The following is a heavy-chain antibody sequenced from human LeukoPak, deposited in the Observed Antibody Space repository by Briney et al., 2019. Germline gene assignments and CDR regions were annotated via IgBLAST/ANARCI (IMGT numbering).Heavy chain of an antibody. D-gene: IGHD3-9*01. Sequence: SETLSLTCAVSGGSISSGGYSWSWIRQPPGKGLEWIGYIYHNESTYYNPSLKNRFTISVDRSKNQFSLKLSSVTAADTDVYYCARGAGFYDILTGYYRFYWFDPWGQGTLVTVSS. CDR2: IYHNEST. CDR3: ARGAGFYDILTGYYRFYWFDP. V-gene: IGHV4-30-2*01. CDR1: GGSISSGGYS. J-gene: IGHJ5*02.